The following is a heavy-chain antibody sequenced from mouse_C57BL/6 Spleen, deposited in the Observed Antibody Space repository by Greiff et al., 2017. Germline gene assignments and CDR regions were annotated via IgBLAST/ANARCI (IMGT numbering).Heavy chain of an antibody. J-gene: IGHJ4*01. D-gene: IGHD2-10*01. CDR2: ISNGGGST. Sequence: EVMLVESGGGLVQPGGSLKLSSAASGFTFSDYYMYWVRQTPEKRLEWVAYISNGGGSTYYPDTVKGRFTISRDNAKNTLYLQMSRLKSEDTAMYYCARAYPRDAMDYWGQGTSVTVSS. V-gene: IGHV5-12*01. CDR3: ARAYPRDAMDY. CDR1: GFTFSDYY.